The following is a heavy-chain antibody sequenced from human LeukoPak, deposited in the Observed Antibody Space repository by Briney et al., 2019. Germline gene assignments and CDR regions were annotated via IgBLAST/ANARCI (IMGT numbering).Heavy chain of an antibody. CDR3: ARDQKVRLRSMIVVVTFDY. V-gene: IGHV3-48*03. D-gene: IGHD3-22*01. Sequence: GGSLRLSCAASGFTFSSYAMSWVRQAPGKGLEWVSYISSSGSTIYYADSVKGRFTISRDNAKNSLYLQMNSLRAEDTAVYYCARDQKVRLRSMIVVVTFDYWGQGTLVTVSS. CDR2: ISSSGSTI. J-gene: IGHJ4*02. CDR1: GFTFSSYA.